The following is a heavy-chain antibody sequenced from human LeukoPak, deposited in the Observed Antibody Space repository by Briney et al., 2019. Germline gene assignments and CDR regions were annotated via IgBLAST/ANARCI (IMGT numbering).Heavy chain of an antibody. CDR3: ARAPIIAARPHYFDY. V-gene: IGHV4-59*11. D-gene: IGHD6-6*01. CDR1: GGSISSHY. Sequence: PSETLSLTCTVSGGSISSHYWSWIRQPPGKGLEWIGYIYYRGSTNYNPSLKSRVTISVDTSKNQFSLKLSSVTAADTAVYYCARAPIIAARPHYFDYWGQGTLVTVSS. CDR2: IYYRGST. J-gene: IGHJ4*02.